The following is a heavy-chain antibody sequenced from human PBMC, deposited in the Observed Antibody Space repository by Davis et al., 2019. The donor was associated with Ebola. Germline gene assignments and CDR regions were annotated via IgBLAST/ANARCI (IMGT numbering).Heavy chain of an antibody. Sequence: SVKVSCKASGGTFSNYAISWVRQVPGQGLEWMGGIIPMFRPPNYAQKFQGRVTIAADTSTSTVYMDLSSLRSDDTAIYYCARALVATLGSYSYYGLDVWGQGTTVTVSS. J-gene: IGHJ6*02. V-gene: IGHV1-69*06. CDR2: IIPMFRPP. CDR1: GGTFSNYA. D-gene: IGHD5-12*01. CDR3: ARALVATLGSYSYYGLDV.